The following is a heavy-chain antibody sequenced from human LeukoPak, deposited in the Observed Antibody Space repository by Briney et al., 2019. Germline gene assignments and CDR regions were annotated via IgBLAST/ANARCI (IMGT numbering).Heavy chain of an antibody. V-gene: IGHV3-30*03. CDR1: GFTFSSYG. D-gene: IGHD1-26*01. Sequence: GGTLRLSCAASGFTFSSYGMSWVRQAPGKGLEWVAVISYDVSKTYYADSVKGRFTISRDNSKNTLYLQMNSLRAEDTAVYYCARDFSRGSYKGRDYYMDVWGKGTTVTVSS. CDR3: ARDFSRGSYKGRDYYMDV. CDR2: ISYDVSKT. J-gene: IGHJ6*03.